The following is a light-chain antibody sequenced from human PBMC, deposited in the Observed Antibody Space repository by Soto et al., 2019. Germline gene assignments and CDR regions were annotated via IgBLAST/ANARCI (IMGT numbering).Light chain of an antibody. CDR1: QTSSMW. J-gene: IGKJ2*02. V-gene: IGKV1-39*01. CDR2: AAS. CDR3: QQSYSTPRT. Sequence: IQMTQSASALSAFVGDRVTITCRASQTSSMWLAWYQQKPGKAPKLLIYAASTLQSGVPSRFSGSGSGTDFTLTISSLQPEDFATYYCQQSYSTPRTFGQGTRLEIK.